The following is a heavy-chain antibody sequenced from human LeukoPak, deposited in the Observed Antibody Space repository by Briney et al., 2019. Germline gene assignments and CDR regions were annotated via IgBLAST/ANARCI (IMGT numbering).Heavy chain of an antibody. Sequence: ASVKVSCKASGYTFTSYAMHWVRQAPGQRLEWMGWINAGNGNTKYSQEFQGRVTITRDTSASTAYMELSSLRSDDTAAYYCARDVGLLLWFGEHRGFPDVWGKGTTVTVSS. CDR2: INAGNGNT. V-gene: IGHV1-3*01. D-gene: IGHD3-10*01. CDR3: ARDVGLLLWFGEHRGFPDV. CDR1: GYTFTSYA. J-gene: IGHJ6*04.